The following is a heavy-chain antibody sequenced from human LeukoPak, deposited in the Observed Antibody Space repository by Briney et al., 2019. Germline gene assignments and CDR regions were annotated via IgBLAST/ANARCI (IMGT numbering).Heavy chain of an antibody. CDR3: ATADVIRGVTYFDY. V-gene: IGHV4-59*01. Sequence: PSETLSLTCTVSGGSISSYYWSWIRQPPGKGLEWIAYLFYSGSTDYNPSLESRVTISVDTSKNQFSLKLRSVTAADTAVYYCATADVIRGVTYFDYWGQGTLVTVSS. CDR2: LFYSGST. D-gene: IGHD3-10*01. CDR1: GGSISSYY. J-gene: IGHJ4*02.